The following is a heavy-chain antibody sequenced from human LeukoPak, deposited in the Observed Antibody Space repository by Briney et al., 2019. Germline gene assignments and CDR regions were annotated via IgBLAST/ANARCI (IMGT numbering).Heavy chain of an antibody. CDR1: GVSISGYY. D-gene: IGHD2-2*02. V-gene: IGHV4-59*01. CDR3: ARDVIPQDY. J-gene: IGHJ4*02. CDR2: IHYIGST. Sequence: SETLSLTCTVSGVSISGYYWGWIRQPPGKGLEWIGYIHYIGSTNYNPSLKSRVTISVDTSKNQFSLKLSSVTAADTAVYYCARDVIPQDYWGQGTLVTVSS.